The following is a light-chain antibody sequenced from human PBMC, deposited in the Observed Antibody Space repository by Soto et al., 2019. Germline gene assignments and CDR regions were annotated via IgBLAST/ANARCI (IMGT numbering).Light chain of an antibody. J-gene: IGKJ5*01. CDR1: QSVSRY. V-gene: IGKV3-11*01. CDR3: QQYGRSLIT. CDR2: DTS. Sequence: EIVLTQSPATLSLSPGERATLSCRASQSVSRYLAWYQQKPGQAPRLLMYDTSYRATGIPARFSGSGSGTDFTLTISRLEPEDFAVYYCQQYGRSLITFGQGTRLE.